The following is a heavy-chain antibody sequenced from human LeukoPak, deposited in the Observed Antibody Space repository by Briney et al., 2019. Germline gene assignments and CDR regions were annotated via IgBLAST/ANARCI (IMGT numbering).Heavy chain of an antibody. CDR3: ARARITMVRGVTRYYFDY. CDR1: GGSISSADYY. J-gene: IGHJ4*02. V-gene: IGHV4-30-4*01. D-gene: IGHD3-10*01. Sequence: SQTLSLTCTVSGGSISSADYYWSWIRQPPGKGLEWFRYIYYSGSTYYNPSLKSRVTISVDTSKNQFSLELSSVTAADTAVYYCARARITMVRGVTRYYFDYWGQGTLVTVSS. CDR2: IYYSGST.